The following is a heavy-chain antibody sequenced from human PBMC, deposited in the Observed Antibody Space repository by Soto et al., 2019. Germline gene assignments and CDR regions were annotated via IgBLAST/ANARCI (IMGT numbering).Heavy chain of an antibody. Sequence: QVQLVQSGAEVKEPGSSVNVSCKTSGGTFGNTAVTWVRQVPGQGLEWIGGIVPLFGTANYAQKFRGRVMITADESTSTAYMDLSSLRSDDTAIYYCARDGDPGYSFWSGPLGGGRFDPWGQVTLVTVSS. CDR2: IVPLFGTA. V-gene: IGHV1-69*12. D-gene: IGHD3-3*01. J-gene: IGHJ5*02. CDR1: GGTFGNTA. CDR3: ARDGDPGYSFWSGPLGGGRFDP.